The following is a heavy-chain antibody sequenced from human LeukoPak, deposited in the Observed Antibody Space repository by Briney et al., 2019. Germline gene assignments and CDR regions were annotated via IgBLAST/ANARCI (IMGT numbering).Heavy chain of an antibody. CDR3: ARVLWLMDYYYYMDV. CDR2: IYYSGNT. CDR1: GGSFNSYSYY. D-gene: IGHD5-18*01. V-gene: IGHV4-39*07. Sequence: SETLSLTCTVSGGSFNSYSYYWGWVRQPPGKGLEWIGSIYYSGNTYYNPSLKSRVTISVDMSKNQFSLKLGSVTAADTAVYYCARVLWLMDYYYYMDVWGKGTTVTVSS. J-gene: IGHJ6*03.